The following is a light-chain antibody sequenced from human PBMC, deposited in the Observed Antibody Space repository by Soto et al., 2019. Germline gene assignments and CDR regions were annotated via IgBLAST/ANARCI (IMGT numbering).Light chain of an antibody. Sequence: QAVVTQPPSVSGAPGQRVTISCTGSSSNIGAPYDVHWYQQLPGTAPKLLIYGNNNRPSGVPDRFSGSNSGTSASLAITGLQADDEADYYCQSYDSSLSGHVVFGGGTQLTVL. V-gene: IGLV1-40*01. J-gene: IGLJ2*01. CDR1: SSNIGAPYD. CDR2: GNN. CDR3: QSYDSSLSGHVV.